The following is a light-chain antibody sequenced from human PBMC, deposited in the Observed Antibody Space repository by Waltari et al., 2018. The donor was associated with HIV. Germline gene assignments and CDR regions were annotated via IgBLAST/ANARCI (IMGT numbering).Light chain of an antibody. J-gene: IGKJ4*01. V-gene: IGKV1-39*01. Sequence: DIQMTQSPSSLSASVGDRVTITCRASQSMSTYLNWYQQKPGKAPKVLIYAAASLQSGVPSRFSGSGSGTEFTLTISSLQPEDFATYYCQQSYITPLTFGGGTKVEIK. CDR1: QSMSTY. CDR3: QQSYITPLT. CDR2: AAA.